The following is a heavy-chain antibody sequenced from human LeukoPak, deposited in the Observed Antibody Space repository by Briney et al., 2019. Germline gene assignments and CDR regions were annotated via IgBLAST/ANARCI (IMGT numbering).Heavy chain of an antibody. D-gene: IGHD3-9*01. V-gene: IGHV3-48*03. CDR2: ISSSGSTI. CDR3: ASQPDELRYFDWLLPKDSYGSPGYFDY. CDR1: GFTFSSYE. J-gene: IGHJ4*02. Sequence: PGGSLRLSCAASGFTFSSYEMNWVRQAPGKGLEWVSYISSSGSTIYYADPVKGRYNISRDNAKNSLYLQMNSVRAEDMAVYYCASQPDELRYFDWLLPKDSYGSPGYFDYWGQGTLVTVSS.